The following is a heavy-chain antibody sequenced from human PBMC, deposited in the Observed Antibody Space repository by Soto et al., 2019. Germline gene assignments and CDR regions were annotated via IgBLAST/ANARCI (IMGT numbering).Heavy chain of an antibody. D-gene: IGHD3-16*01. Sequence: QVHLVESGGGVVQPGRSLRLSCAASGFTFSTYGMHWVRQAPGKGLEWVAAISYDGSDKYYGDSVKGRFTISRDNSRNTLYLHMDSLRAEDTAVYYGAKTTWESFYSRYFDYWGQGNLVTVSS. V-gene: IGHV3-30*18. CDR1: GFTFSTYG. CDR2: ISYDGSDK. J-gene: IGHJ4*02. CDR3: AKTTWESFYSRYFDY.